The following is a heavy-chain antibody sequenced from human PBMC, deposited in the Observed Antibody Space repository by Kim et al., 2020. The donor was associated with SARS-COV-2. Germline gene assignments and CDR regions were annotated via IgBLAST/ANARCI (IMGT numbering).Heavy chain of an antibody. J-gene: IGHJ6*02. D-gene: IGHD2-15*01. V-gene: IGHV4-39*07. CDR3: AREGSPSAYGMDV. Sequence: YNPSLKSRVTISVDTSKNQFSLKLSSVTAADTAVYYCAREGSPSAYGMDVWGQGTTVTVSS.